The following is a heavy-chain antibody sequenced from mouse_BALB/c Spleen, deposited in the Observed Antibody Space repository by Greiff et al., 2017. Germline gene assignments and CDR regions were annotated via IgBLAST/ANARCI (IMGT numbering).Heavy chain of an antibody. V-gene: IGHV1-4*01. CDR3: ARRSYYAMDY. J-gene: IGHJ4*01. CDR2: INPSIGYT. Sequence: VQLQESGAELARPGASVKMSCKASGYTFTSYTMHWVKQRPGQGLEWIGYINPSIGYTNYNQKFKDKATLTADKSSSTAYMQLSSLTSEDSAVYYCARRSYYAMDYWGQGTSVTVSS. CDR1: GYTFTSYT.